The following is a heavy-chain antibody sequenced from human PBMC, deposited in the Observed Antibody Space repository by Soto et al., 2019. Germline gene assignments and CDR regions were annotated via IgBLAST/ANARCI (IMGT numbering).Heavy chain of an antibody. CDR2: VSGGGATT. CDR3: AKGVVQFDY. V-gene: IGHV3-23*01. D-gene: IGHD3-3*01. CDR1: RFSFRTYA. J-gene: IGHJ4*02. Sequence: GSLILSCAAARFSFRTYAMSWVRQAPGKGLEWVSGVSGGGATTYYADSVKGRFTISRDDSKNILFLQMNSLRAEDTAKYYCAKGVVQFDYWGEGTLVNVPS.